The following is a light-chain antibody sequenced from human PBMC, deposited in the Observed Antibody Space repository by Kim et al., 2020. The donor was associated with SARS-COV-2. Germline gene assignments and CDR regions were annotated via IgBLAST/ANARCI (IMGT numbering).Light chain of an antibody. CDR3: QQSYSALSFT. CDR1: QSISSY. CDR2: AAS. J-gene: IGKJ3*01. Sequence: DIQMTQSPSSLSASVGDRVTITCRASQSISSYLNWYQQKPGKAPKLLIYAASSLQSGVPSRFRGSGSGTDFTLTISSLQPEEFATYYCQQSYSALSFTFGPGTKVHI. V-gene: IGKV1-39*01.